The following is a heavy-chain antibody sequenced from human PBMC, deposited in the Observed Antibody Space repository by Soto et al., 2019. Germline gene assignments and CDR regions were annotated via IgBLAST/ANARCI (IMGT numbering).Heavy chain of an antibody. V-gene: IGHV1-18*01. J-gene: IGHJ4*02. CDR3: ARDTAAAGIFDY. D-gene: IGHD6-13*01. CDR1: GYTFTSYG. CDR2: ISAYNGNT. Sequence: QVQLVQSGAEVKKPGASVKVSCKASGYTFTSYGISWVRQAPGQGLEWMGWISAYNGNTNYAQKLQGRVTMTTDTSTSAAYTELRSLRSADTAVYYSARDTAAAGIFDYWGQGTLVTVSA.